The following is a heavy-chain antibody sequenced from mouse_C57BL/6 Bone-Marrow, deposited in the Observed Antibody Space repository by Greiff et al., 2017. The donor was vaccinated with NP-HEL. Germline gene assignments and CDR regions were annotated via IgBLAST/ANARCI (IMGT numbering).Heavy chain of an antibody. Sequence: VQLKESGGGLVKPGGSLKLSCAASGFTFSSYAMSWVRQTPEKRLEWVATISDGGSYTYYPDNVKGRFTISRDNAKNNLYLQMSHLKSEDTAMYYCARSSSPPRWYFDVWGTGTTVTVSS. D-gene: IGHD1-1*01. CDR1: GFTFSSYA. CDR2: ISDGGSYT. V-gene: IGHV5-4*01. J-gene: IGHJ1*03. CDR3: ARSSSPPRWYFDV.